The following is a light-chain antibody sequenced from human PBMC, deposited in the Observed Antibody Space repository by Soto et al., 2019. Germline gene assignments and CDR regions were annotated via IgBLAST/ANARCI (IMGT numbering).Light chain of an antibody. CDR2: AAS. CDR3: QKYNRPPWK. CDR1: QGISNY. V-gene: IGKV1-27*01. J-gene: IGKJ1*01. Sequence: DIQMTQSPSSLSASVGDRVTITCRARQGISNYLAWYQQKPGKVPKLLIYAASTLQSGFPSRLSDSASGTYFTLTISSLHPEDIASYYCQKYNRPPWKFGQGTKVQI.